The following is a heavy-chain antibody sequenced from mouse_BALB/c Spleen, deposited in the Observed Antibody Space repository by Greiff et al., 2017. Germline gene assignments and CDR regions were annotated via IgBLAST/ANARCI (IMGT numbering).Heavy chain of an antibody. D-gene: IGHD2-10*02. J-gene: IGHJ4*01. Sequence: EVHLVESGGGLVQPGGSRKLSCAASGFTFSSFGMHWVRQAPEKGLEWVAYISSGSSTIYYADTVKGRFTISRDNPKNTLFLQMTSLRSEDTAMYYCARSYGNYAYAMDYWGQGTSVTVSS. CDR1: GFTFSSFG. CDR3: ARSYGNYAYAMDY. CDR2: ISSGSSTI. V-gene: IGHV5-17*02.